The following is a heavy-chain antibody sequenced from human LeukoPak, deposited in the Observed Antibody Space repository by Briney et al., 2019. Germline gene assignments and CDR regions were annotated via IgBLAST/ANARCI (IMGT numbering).Heavy chain of an antibody. CDR3: ARDLATDSSGYIFDY. CDR1: GFTFSSYA. CDR2: ISSNGGST. D-gene: IGHD3-22*01. V-gene: IGHV3-64*01. Sequence: GGSLRLSCAASGFTFSSYAMHWVRQAPGKGLEYVSAISSNGGSTYYANSVKGRFTISRDNSKNTLYLQMGSLRAKDMAVYYCARDLATDSSGYIFDYWGQGTLVTVSS. J-gene: IGHJ4*02.